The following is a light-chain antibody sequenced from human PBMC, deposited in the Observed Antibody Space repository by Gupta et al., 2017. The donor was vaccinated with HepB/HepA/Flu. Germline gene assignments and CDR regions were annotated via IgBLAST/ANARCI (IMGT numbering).Light chain of an antibody. CDR1: GRDVGGYNL. CDR3: SSYASGSTYVI. CDR2: EVS. Sequence: QSALTQPASVSGSPGQSITISCTGTGRDVGGYNLVSWYQQHPGIAPKLIIYEVSRRPSGVSHRFSGSKSGIPASLTISGLQAEDEAIYYCSSYASGSTYVIFGGGTKLTCL. V-gene: IGLV2-23*02. J-gene: IGLJ2*01.